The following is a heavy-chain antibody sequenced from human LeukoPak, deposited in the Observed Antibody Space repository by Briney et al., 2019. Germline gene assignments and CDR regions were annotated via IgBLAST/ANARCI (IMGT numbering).Heavy chain of an antibody. J-gene: IGHJ6*03. CDR3: GRQGGSGRPYYDYYMEV. D-gene: IGHD2-15*01. Sequence: PSETLSLTCAVSGYSISSGYYWGGFRQPPGKGLEWIGCMYHSGSTYYNPSLKRRVTLSVDTSKNQFSLKLSTVSAADPARYYFGRQGGSGRPYYDYYMEVW. CDR1: GYSISSGYY. V-gene: IGHV4-38-2*01. CDR2: MYHSGST.